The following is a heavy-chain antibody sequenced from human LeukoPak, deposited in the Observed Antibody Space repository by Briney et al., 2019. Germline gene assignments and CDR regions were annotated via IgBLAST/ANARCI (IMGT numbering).Heavy chain of an antibody. Sequence: PGGSLRLSCAASGFTFSSYAMHWVRQAPGKGLEWVAVISYDGSNKYYADSVKGRFTISRDNSKNTLYLQMNSLRAEDTAVYYCARDIVVVVAATRPGLYYYGMDVWGQGTTVTVS. CDR2: ISYDGSNK. V-gene: IGHV3-30-3*01. CDR3: ARDIVVVVAATRPGLYYYGMDV. J-gene: IGHJ6*02. CDR1: GFTFSSYA. D-gene: IGHD2-15*01.